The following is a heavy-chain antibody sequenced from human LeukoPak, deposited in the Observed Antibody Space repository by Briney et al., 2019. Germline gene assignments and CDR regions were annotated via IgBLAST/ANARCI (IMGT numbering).Heavy chain of an antibody. Sequence: GESLKISCKGSGYGFTSYWIGWERQMPGKGLEGMGVIYPDDSGTRYSPSFQVQVTISADKSISTAYLQWNSLKASDTAIYYCARPREMATSPALHYWGQGTLVTVSS. D-gene: IGHD5-24*01. V-gene: IGHV5-51*01. CDR3: ARPREMATSPALHY. CDR1: GYGFTSYW. CDR2: IYPDDSGT. J-gene: IGHJ4*02.